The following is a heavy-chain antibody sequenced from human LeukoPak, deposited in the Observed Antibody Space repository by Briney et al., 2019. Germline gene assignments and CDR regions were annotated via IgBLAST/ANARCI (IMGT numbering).Heavy chain of an antibody. CDR3: AILYNDFWSGYYTDY. V-gene: IGHV4-34*01. CDR1: GGSFSGYY. CDR2: INHSGST. J-gene: IGHJ4*02. Sequence: SETLSLTCAVYGGSFSGYYWSWIRQPPGKGLEWIGEINHSGSTNYNPSLKSRVTISVDTSKNQFSLKLSSVTAADTAVYYCAILYNDFWSGYYTDYWGQGTLVTVSS. D-gene: IGHD3-3*01.